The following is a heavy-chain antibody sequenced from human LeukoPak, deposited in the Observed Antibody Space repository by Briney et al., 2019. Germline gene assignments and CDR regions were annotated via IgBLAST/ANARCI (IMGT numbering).Heavy chain of an antibody. V-gene: IGHV3-66*04. CDR3: ARPPYGGVDY. J-gene: IGHJ4*02. CDR2: IYSGGSI. Sequence: PGGSLRLSCAASGLTVSSYMSWVRQAPGKGLEWVSVIYSGGSIYYADSVKGRFTISRDKSKNTLYLQMNSLRAEDTAVYYCARPPYGGVDYWGQGTQVTVSS. CDR1: GLTVSSY. D-gene: IGHD4-23*01.